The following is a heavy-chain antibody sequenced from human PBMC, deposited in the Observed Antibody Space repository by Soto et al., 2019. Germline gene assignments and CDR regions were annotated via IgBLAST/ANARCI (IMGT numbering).Heavy chain of an antibody. V-gene: IGHV1-8*01. D-gene: IGHD7-27*01. Sequence: ASVKVSCKASGYTFTSYDINWVLQTAGQGLEWMGWMSPKTANTGYAQKFQGRVTMTRSTSISTAYMELSSLTSEDTAVYYCTGGPPNWGFDSWGQGTLVTVSS. J-gene: IGHJ5*01. CDR1: GYTFTSYD. CDR2: MSPKTANT. CDR3: TGGPPNWGFDS.